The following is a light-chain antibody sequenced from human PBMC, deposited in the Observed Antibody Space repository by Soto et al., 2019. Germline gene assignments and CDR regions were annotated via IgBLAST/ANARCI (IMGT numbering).Light chain of an antibody. J-gene: IGKJ2*01. V-gene: IGKV3-20*01. CDR1: QSVSSSY. CDR3: QQYGSSMYT. Sequence: TVLTQSPGTLSLSPGERATLSCRPSQSVSSSYLAWYQQKPGQAPRLLIYATSNIATGIPDRFSGSGSGTDFTLTISRLEPEDFAVYYCQQYGSSMYTFGQGTKLEIK. CDR2: ATS.